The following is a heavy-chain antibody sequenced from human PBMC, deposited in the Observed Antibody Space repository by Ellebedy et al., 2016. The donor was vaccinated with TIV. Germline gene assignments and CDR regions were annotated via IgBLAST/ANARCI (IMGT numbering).Heavy chain of an antibody. CDR3: ARDPPRYYDSSGYYPFDY. CDR2: IDRDGSVT. V-gene: IGHV3-74*01. J-gene: IGHJ4*02. D-gene: IGHD3-22*01. CDR1: GFTFSTYW. Sequence: PGGSLRLSCAASGFTFSTYWMHWVRQAPGKGLVWVSRIDRDGSVTHYADSVKGRFTISRDNARNTLYLQINSLRAEDTAVYYCARDPPRYYDSSGYYPFDYWGQGTLVTVSS.